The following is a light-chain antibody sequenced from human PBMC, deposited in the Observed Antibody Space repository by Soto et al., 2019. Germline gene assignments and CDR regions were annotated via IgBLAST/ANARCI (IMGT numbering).Light chain of an antibody. Sequence: DVVMTQSPLSLPVTLGQPASISCRSTQSLVYSDGNTSLNWFQQRPGQSPRRLIYKVSNRDSGVPDRFSGSGSGTYVPLIIRRGEAEDVGIYCCMQGTLWPYAFGQGTKLEIK. J-gene: IGKJ2*01. CDR3: MQGTLWPYA. V-gene: IGKV2-30*01. CDR1: QSLVYSDGNTS. CDR2: KVS.